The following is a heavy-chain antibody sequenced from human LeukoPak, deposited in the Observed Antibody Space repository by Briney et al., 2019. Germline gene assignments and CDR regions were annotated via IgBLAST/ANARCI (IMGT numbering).Heavy chain of an antibody. Sequence: SETLSLTCTVSGGSISSGGYYWSWIRQHPGKGLEWIGYIYYSGSTYYNPSLKSRVTISVDTFKNQFSLKLSSVTAADTAVYYCARATWVYYGRYGMDVWGQGTTVTVSS. CDR2: IYYSGST. D-gene: IGHD3-22*01. CDR3: ARATWVYYGRYGMDV. CDR1: GGSISSGGYY. J-gene: IGHJ6*02. V-gene: IGHV4-31*03.